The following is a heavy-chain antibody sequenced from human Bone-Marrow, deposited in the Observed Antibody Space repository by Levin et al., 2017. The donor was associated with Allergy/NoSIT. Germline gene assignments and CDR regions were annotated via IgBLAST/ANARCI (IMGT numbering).Heavy chain of an antibody. CDR1: GFTFSSYW. V-gene: IGHV3-7*01. J-gene: IGHJ5*02. CDR3: ARDIGSSGWYWFDP. Sequence: PGGSLRLSCAASGFTFSSYWMSWVRQAPGKGLEWVANIKQDGSEKYYVDSVKGRFTISRDNAKNSLYLQMNSLRAEDTAVYYCARDIGSSGWYWFDPWGQGTLVTVSS. D-gene: IGHD6-19*01. CDR2: IKQDGSEK.